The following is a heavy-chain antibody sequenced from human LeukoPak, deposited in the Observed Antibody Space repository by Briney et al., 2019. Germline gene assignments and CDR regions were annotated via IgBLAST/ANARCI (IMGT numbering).Heavy chain of an antibody. CDR1: GFTFSSYG. V-gene: IGHV3-33*01. Sequence: GGSLRLSCAASGFTFSSYGMHWVRQAPGKGLERVAVMWYDGSNKYYADSVKGRLTISRDNSKNTLYLQMNSLIAEDTAVDYCARDPGNGFDDWGEGTLVTVSS. CDR3: ARDPGNGFDD. J-gene: IGHJ4*02. D-gene: IGHD2-8*01. CDR2: MWYDGSNK.